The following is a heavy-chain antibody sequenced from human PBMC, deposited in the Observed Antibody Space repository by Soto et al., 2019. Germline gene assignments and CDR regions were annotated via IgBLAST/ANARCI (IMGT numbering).Heavy chain of an antibody. CDR3: AKDRGHNVLRFLEWLYPPNWFDP. CDR2: ISYDGSNK. CDR1: GFTFSSYG. V-gene: IGHV3-30*18. D-gene: IGHD3-3*01. Sequence: LRLSCAASGFTFSSYGMHWVRQAPGKGLEWVAVISYDGSNKYYADSVKGRFTISRDNSKNTLYLQMNSLRAEDTAVYYCAKDRGHNVLRFLEWLYPPNWFDPWGQGTLVPVSS. J-gene: IGHJ5*02.